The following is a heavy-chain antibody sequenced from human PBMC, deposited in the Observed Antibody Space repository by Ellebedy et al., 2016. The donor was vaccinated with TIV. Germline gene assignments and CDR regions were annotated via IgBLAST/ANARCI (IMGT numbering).Heavy chain of an antibody. CDR3: ARPPASGSYSQPFDY. CDR2: INPSTGRT. V-gene: IGHV1-46*01. J-gene: IGHJ4*02. CDR1: GYTFTSYY. Sequence: AASVKVSCKASGYTFTSYYIHWVRQAPGQGLEWVGIINPSTGRTSYPQKFQGRVIMTRETSTSTVYQELRSLRSEDTAGYYCARPPASGSYSQPFDYWGQGTRVTVSS. D-gene: IGHD1-26*01.